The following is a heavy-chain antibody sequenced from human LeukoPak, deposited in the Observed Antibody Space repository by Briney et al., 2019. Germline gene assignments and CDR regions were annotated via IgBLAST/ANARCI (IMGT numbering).Heavy chain of an antibody. J-gene: IGHJ6*03. CDR2: INHSGST. CDR3: ARGPYYYGSGSNMDYYYMDV. D-gene: IGHD3-10*01. Sequence: PSETLSLTCAVYGGSFSVYYWSWIRQPPGKGLEWIAEINHSGSTNYNPSLKSRVTISVDTSKNQFSLKLSSVTAADTAVYYCARGPYYYGSGSNMDYYYMDVWGKGTTVTVSS. V-gene: IGHV4-34*01. CDR1: GGSFSVYY.